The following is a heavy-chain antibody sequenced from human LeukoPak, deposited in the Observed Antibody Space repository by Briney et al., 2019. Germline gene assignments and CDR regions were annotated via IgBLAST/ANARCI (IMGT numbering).Heavy chain of an antibody. CDR1: GGTFSSYA. D-gene: IGHD2-2*01. J-gene: IGHJ6*03. Sequence: SVKVSCKASGGTFSSYAIRWVRQAPGQGLEWMGGSIPIFGTANYAQKFQGRVTITTDESTSTAYMELSSLRSEDTAVYYCAIVVPAADTDYYYYYMDVWGKGTTVTVSS. CDR2: SIPIFGTA. V-gene: IGHV1-69*05. CDR3: AIVVPAADTDYYYYYMDV.